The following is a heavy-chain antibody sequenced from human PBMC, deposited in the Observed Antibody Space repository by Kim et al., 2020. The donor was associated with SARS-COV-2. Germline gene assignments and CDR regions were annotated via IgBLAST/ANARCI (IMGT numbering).Heavy chain of an antibody. CDR3: ARLAEDCRGGSCYGIDY. CDR1: GYSFTSYW. J-gene: IGHJ4*02. Sequence: GESLKISCKGSGYSFTSYWISWVRQMPGKGLEWMGRIDPSDSYTNYSTSFQGHVTISADKSISTAYLQWSSLKASDTAMYYCARLAEDCRGGSCYGIDYWGQGTLVTVSS. V-gene: IGHV5-10-1*01. CDR2: IDPSDSYT. D-gene: IGHD2-15*01.